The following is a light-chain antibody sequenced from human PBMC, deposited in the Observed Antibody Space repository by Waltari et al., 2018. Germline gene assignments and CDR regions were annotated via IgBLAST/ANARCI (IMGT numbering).Light chain of an antibody. J-gene: IGKJ1*01. CDR1: LNVSRY. V-gene: IGKV3-20*01. CDR2: CAS. Sequence: IVLTQSPGTLSLSPGARATLSCRASLNVSRYLAWYQQKPGQAPKLLIYCASTRATGIPDRFTGSGSGTDFSLTISSLEPEDFAIYFCQHYVRLPATFGQGTKVEIK. CDR3: QHYVRLPAT.